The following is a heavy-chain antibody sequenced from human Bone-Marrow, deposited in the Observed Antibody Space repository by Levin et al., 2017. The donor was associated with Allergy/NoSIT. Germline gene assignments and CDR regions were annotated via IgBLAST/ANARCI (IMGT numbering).Heavy chain of an antibody. CDR3: ARNREQLVPVDY. J-gene: IGHJ4*02. V-gene: IGHV4-34*01. D-gene: IGHD6-6*01. CDR2: INHSGST. CDR1: GGSFGDYY. Sequence: PSETLSLTCAVYGGSFGDYYWSWIRQPPGKGLEWIGEINHSGSTNYNPSLKSRVTISVDTSKNQFSLKLSSVTAADTAVYYCARNREQLVPVDYWGQGTLVTVSS.